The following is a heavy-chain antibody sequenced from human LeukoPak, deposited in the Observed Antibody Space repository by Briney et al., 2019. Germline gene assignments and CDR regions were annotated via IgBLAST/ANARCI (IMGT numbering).Heavy chain of an antibody. V-gene: IGHV4-34*01. D-gene: IGHD6-19*01. CDR3: ARGYSSGWHYYYMDV. CDR2: INHSGST. Sequence: PSETLSLTCAVYGGSFSGYYWSWIRQPPGKGLEWIGEINHSGSTNYNPSLKSRVTISVDTSKNQFSLKLSSVTAADTAVYYCARGYSSGWHYYYMDVWGKGTTVTVSS. J-gene: IGHJ6*03. CDR1: GGSFSGYY.